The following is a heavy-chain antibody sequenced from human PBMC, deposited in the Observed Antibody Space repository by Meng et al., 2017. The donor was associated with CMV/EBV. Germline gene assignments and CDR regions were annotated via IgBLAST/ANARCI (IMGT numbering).Heavy chain of an antibody. CDR3: AKDYYDSSGLFDY. CDR1: GFTFSSYG. Sequence: GESLKISCAASGFTFSSYGMHWVRQAPGKGLEWVAFIRCDGSNKYYADSVKGRFTISRDNSKNTLYLQMNSLRAEDTAVYYCAKDYYDSSGLFDYWGQGTLVTVSS. CDR2: IRCDGSNK. V-gene: IGHV3-30*02. J-gene: IGHJ4*02. D-gene: IGHD3-22*01.